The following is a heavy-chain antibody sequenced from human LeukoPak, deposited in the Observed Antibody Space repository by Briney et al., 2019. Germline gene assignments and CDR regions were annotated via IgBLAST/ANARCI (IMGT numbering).Heavy chain of an antibody. CDR2: IYYSGST. D-gene: IGHD3-10*01. V-gene: IGHV4-39*07. Sequence: SETLSLTCTVSGGSISSSSYYWGWIRQPPGKGLEWIGSIYYSGSTYYNPSLKSRVTISVDTSKNQFSLKLSSVTAADTAVYYCARMFSLLLWAFDIWGQGTMVTVSS. CDR3: ARMFSLLLWAFDI. CDR1: GGSISSSSYY. J-gene: IGHJ3*02.